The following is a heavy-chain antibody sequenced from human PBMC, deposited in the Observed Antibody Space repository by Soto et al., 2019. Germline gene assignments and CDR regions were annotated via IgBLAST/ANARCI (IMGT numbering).Heavy chain of an antibody. Sequence: QVQLVQSGAEEMKPGASVKVSCKASGYTLTRYSIHWVRQAPGQRLEWMGWINAGNGNTKFLQKFQGRVTITSGTAASTAYMELRGLKSDDTAVYYCAILGTYYFDNSDNYFDFWGQGTLVTVSS. CDR2: INAGNGNT. CDR1: GYTLTRYS. D-gene: IGHD3-22*01. J-gene: IGHJ4*02. V-gene: IGHV1-3*05. CDR3: AILGTYYFDNSDNYFDF.